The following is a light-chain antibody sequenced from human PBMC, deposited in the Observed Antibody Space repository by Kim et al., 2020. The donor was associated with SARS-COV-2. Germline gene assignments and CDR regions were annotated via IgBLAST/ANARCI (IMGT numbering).Light chain of an antibody. J-gene: IGLJ3*02. CDR1: SSNIGSNI. V-gene: IGLV1-44*01. CDR3: ASWDDRLNGMV. CDR2: TNT. Sequence: QWVTISCSGSSSNIGSNIVNWFQQLPGTAPQLLIYTNTKRPSGVPGRFSGSKSGTSASLAISGLQSEDEADYYCASWDDRLNGMVFGGGTQLTVL.